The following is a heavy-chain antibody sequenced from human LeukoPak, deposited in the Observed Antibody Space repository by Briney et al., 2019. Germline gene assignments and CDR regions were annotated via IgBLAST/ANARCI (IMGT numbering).Heavy chain of an antibody. CDR1: GDSISRYY. V-gene: IGHV4-4*09. CDR3: ARHQEIPRAEIGGIDY. Sequence: SETLSLTCTVSGDSISRYYWSWIRQPPGRGLEWIGYIYTSGSTNYNPSLKSRVTISVDTSKNQFSLKLSSVTAADTAVYYCARHQEIPRAEIGGIDYWGQGTLVTVSS. J-gene: IGHJ4*02. CDR2: IYTSGST. D-gene: IGHD3-10*01.